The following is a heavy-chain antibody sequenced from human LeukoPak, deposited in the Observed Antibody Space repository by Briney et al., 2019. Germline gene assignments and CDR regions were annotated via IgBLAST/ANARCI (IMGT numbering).Heavy chain of an antibody. Sequence: GASVKVSCKASGGTFSSYAISWVRQAPGQGLEWMGGIIPIFGTANYAQKFQGRVTITADESTSTAYMELSSLRSEDTAVYYCARSGYCSGGSCYPAEHYGMDVWGQGTTVTVSS. D-gene: IGHD2-15*01. CDR2: IIPIFGTA. CDR1: GGTFSSYA. CDR3: ARSGYCSGGSCYPAEHYGMDV. V-gene: IGHV1-69*13. J-gene: IGHJ6*02.